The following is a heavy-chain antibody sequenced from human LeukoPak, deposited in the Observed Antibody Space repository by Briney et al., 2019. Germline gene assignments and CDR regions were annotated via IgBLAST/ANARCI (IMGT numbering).Heavy chain of an antibody. D-gene: IGHD3-22*01. CDR1: GFTFSSYA. V-gene: IGHV3-23*01. CDR3: AKDSDSSGGRGIYYFDY. J-gene: IGHJ4*02. Sequence: PGGSLRLSCAASGFTFSSYAMTWVRQAPGKGLEWVSAISGSGGSKYYADSVKGRFTVSRDNSKNTLYLQMNSLRAEDTAVYYCAKDSDSSGGRGIYYFDYWGQGTLVTVSS. CDR2: ISGSGGSK.